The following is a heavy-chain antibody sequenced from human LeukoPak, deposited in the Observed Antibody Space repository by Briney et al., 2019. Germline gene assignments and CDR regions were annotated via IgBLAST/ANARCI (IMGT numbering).Heavy chain of an antibody. J-gene: IGHJ4*02. CDR1: GYSFTSYW. CDR3: ARRDYFATGNYVDY. D-gene: IGHD3-10*01. Sequence: GESLNISCKGSGYSFTSYWIGWVRQMPGKGLEWMGIIYPPDSDTRYSPSFQGQVTISVDKTISTAYLQWNSLKASDTAIYYCARRDYFATGNYVDYWGQGTLVTVSS. CDR2: IYPPDSDT. V-gene: IGHV5-51*01.